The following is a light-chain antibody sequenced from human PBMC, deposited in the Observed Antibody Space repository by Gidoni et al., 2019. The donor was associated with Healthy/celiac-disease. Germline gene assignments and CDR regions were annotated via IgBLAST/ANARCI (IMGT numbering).Light chain of an antibody. Sequence: QSALTRPASVSGPPGQSITISCTGTSSDVGGYNYVSWYQQHPGKAPKLMIYEVSNRPSGVSNRFSGSKSGNTASLTISGLQAEDEADYYCSSYTSSSSYVFGTGTKVTVL. V-gene: IGLV2-14*01. J-gene: IGLJ1*01. CDR3: SSYTSSSSYV. CDR1: SSDVGGYNY. CDR2: EVS.